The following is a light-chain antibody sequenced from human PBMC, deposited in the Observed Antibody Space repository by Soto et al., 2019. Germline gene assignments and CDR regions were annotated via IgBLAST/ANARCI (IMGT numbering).Light chain of an antibody. Sequence: EIVLTQSPGTLSLSPGERATLSCRASQSVSSNYITWYQQQPGQAPRRLIFGASSRATGIPDRFSGSGSGTDFTLTISRLEPEDFAVYYCQQYGSSPTFGQGTKVDI. CDR1: QSVSSNY. CDR3: QQYGSSPT. CDR2: GAS. V-gene: IGKV3-20*01. J-gene: IGKJ1*01.